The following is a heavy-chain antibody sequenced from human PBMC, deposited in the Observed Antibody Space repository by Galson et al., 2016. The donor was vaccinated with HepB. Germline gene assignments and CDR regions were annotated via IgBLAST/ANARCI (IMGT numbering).Heavy chain of an antibody. CDR3: AKDLGERLVTVYYYMDV. V-gene: IGHV3-33*06. CDR2: IWNDGRNQ. CDR1: GFSLGTYG. D-gene: IGHD3-16*01. Sequence: SLRLSCAASGFSLGTYGMHWVRQAPGKGLEWVAVIWNDGRNQYYADSVKGRFTISGDNSQNTLYLQMNSLRAEDTAVYYCAKDLGERLVTVYYYMDVWGKGTTVTVSS. J-gene: IGHJ6*03.